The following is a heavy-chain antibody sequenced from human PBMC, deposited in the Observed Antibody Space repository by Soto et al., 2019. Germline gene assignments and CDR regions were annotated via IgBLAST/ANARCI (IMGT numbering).Heavy chain of an antibody. CDR1: GFTFSSYA. CDR2: ISGSGGST. Sequence: GGSLRLSCAASGFTFSSYAMSWVRQAPGKGLEWVSAISGSGGSTYYADSVKGRFTISRDNSKNTLYLQMNSLRAEDTAVYYCAKKVVSRYYYYGMDVWGQGTTVTVSS. D-gene: IGHD3-22*01. J-gene: IGHJ6*02. CDR3: AKKVVSRYYYYGMDV. V-gene: IGHV3-23*01.